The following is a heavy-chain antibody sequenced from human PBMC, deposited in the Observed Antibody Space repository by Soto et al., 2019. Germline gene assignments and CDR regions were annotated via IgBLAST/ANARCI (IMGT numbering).Heavy chain of an antibody. CDR3: ARGNYYDSSGNYAYLGL. CDR2: IYGGGKT. D-gene: IGHD3-22*01. CDR1: GLTVSTDY. Sequence: GGSLRLSCAASGLTVSTDYMSWVRQAPGKGLEWVSLIYGGGKTFYADSVKGRFTISRDNSKNTLYLQMNSLRAEDTAVYYCARGNYYDSSGNYAYLGLWGQGTLVTFSS. V-gene: IGHV3-53*01. J-gene: IGHJ4*02.